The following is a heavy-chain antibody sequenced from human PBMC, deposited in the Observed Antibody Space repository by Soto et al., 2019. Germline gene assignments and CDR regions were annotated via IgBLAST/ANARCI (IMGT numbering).Heavy chain of an antibody. Sequence: QVQLVQSGAEVKKPGSSVKVSCKASGGTFSSYTISWVRQAPGQGLEWMGRIIPILGIANYAQKFQGRVTIAADKSTSTAYMELSSLRSEDTAVYYCARGAIFSYYYYMDVWGKGTTVTVSS. V-gene: IGHV1-69*02. D-gene: IGHD3-3*01. CDR3: ARGAIFSYYYYMDV. J-gene: IGHJ6*03. CDR1: GGTFSSYT. CDR2: IIPILGIA.